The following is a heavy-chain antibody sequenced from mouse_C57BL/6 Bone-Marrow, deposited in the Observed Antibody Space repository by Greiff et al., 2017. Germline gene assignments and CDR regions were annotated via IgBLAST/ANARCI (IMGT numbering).Heavy chain of an antibody. Sequence: QVTLKESGPGILQPSPTLSLTCSFSGFSLSTFGMGVGWIRPPSGQGLEWLAHIWWDDDKYYNPALKSRPTISQDTSKNQVFLKIANVDTADTATYYCARIIYYARYYDARDYWGQGTSVTVSS. V-gene: IGHV8-8*01. CDR2: IWWDDDK. CDR1: GFSLSTFGMG. CDR3: ARIIYYARYYDARDY. J-gene: IGHJ4*01. D-gene: IGHD1-1*02.